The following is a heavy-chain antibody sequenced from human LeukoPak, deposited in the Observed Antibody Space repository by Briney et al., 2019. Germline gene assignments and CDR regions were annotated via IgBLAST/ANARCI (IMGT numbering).Heavy chain of an antibody. Sequence: GRSLRLSCAASGFTFSSYAMHWVRQAPGKGLEWVSVIYSGGSTYYADSVKGRFTISRDNSKNTLYLQMNSLRAEDTAVYYCAXXSSGWLFYFDYWGQGTLVTVSS. J-gene: IGHJ4*02. V-gene: IGHV3-53*01. CDR1: GFTFSSYA. CDR3: AXXSSGWLFYFDY. CDR2: IYSGGST. D-gene: IGHD6-19*01.